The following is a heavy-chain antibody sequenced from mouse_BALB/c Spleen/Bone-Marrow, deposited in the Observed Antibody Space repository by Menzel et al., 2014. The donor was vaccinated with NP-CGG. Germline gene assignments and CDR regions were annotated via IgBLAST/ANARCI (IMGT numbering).Heavy chain of an antibody. Sequence: LVKTGASVKISCKASGYSFTGYYMHWVKQSHGKSLEWIGYISCYNGATSYNQKFKGKAAFTVDTSSSTAYMQFNSLTSEDSAVYYCARHYGSSYGAMDYWGQGTSVPSPQ. J-gene: IGHJ4*01. CDR2: ISCYNGAT. D-gene: IGHD1-1*01. CDR1: GYSFTGYY. CDR3: ARHYGSSYGAMDY. V-gene: IGHV1S34*01.